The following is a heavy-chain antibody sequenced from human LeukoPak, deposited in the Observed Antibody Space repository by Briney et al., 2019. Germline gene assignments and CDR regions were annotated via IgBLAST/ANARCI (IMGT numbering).Heavy chain of an antibody. CDR2: IAVGSGNT. Sequence: SVKVSFKASGFTFTSSSMQWVRQARGQRLEWIGWIAVGSGNTNYAQKFQGRVTITRDMSTSTAYMELSSLRSEDTAVYYCAAVFGSGYYYYFDYWGRGTLVTVSS. D-gene: IGHD3-22*01. J-gene: IGHJ4*02. CDR1: GFTFTSSS. CDR3: AAVFGSGYYYYFDY. V-gene: IGHV1-58*02.